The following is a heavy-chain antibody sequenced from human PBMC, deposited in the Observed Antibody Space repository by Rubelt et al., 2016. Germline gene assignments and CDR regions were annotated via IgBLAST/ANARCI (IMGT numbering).Heavy chain of an antibody. CDR3: ARHGDTGTYPLDY. D-gene: IGHD3-10*01. CDR1: GSSITSYY. V-gene: IGHV4-59*08. Sequence: QVQLQESGPGLVKPSETLSLTCTVSGSSITSYYWSWIRQPPGKGLEWIGYIFYSGNTNCNPSLKSRATLSVDTSKNQFSLNLRSVTAADTAVDYCARHGDTGTYPLDYWGQGTLVTVSS. CDR2: IFYSGNT. J-gene: IGHJ4*02.